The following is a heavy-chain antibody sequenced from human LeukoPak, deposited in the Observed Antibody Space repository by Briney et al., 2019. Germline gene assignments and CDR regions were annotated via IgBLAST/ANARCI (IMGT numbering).Heavy chain of an antibody. D-gene: IGHD1-26*01. J-gene: IGHJ5*02. CDR2: IYTSGST. CDR3: ARREQKGAGHNWFDP. CDR1: GGSISSYY. Sequence: PSETLSLTCTVSGGSISSYYWSWIRQPPGKGLEWIGYIYTSGSTNYNPSLKSRVTISVDTSKNQFSLKLSSVTAADTAVYYCARREQKGAGHNWFDPWGQGTLVTVSS. V-gene: IGHV4-4*09.